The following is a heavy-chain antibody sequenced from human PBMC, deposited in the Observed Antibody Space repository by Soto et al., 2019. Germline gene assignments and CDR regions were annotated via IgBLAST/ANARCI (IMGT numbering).Heavy chain of an antibody. J-gene: IGHJ6*02. CDR1: GFDFSKYN. V-gene: IGHV3-48*02. Sequence: EVQVVESGGGLIQPGGSLRLSCAGSGFDFSKYNMDWVRQAPGKGLEWISYISNTSRTKFYADSVKGRFTISRDNARSSLFLEINSLREGDTAIYYCARDGNRGYDMDVWGQGTTVIVSS. CDR2: ISNTSRTK. D-gene: IGHD1-1*01. CDR3: ARDGNRGYDMDV.